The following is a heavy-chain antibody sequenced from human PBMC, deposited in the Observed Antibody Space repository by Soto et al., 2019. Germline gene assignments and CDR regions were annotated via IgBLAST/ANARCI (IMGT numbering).Heavy chain of an antibody. CDR1: GYTFTSYG. CDR2: ISAYNGNT. CDR3: ARSGWSGGSCYSYYFDY. D-gene: IGHD2-15*01. J-gene: IGHJ4*02. Sequence: QVQLVQSGAEVKKPGASVKVSCKASGYTFTSYGISWVRQAPGQGLEWMGWISAYNGNTNYAQKLQGRVTMTTDTSTSTAYMELRSLRSDDTDVYYWARSGWSGGSCYSYYFDYWGQGTLVTVSS. V-gene: IGHV1-18*01.